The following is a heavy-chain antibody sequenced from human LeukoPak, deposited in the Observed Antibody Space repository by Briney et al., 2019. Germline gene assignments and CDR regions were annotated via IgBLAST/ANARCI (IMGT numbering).Heavy chain of an antibody. CDR1: GYTFTSYG. Sequence: ASVKVSCKASGYTFTSYGISWVRQAPGQGLEWMGWISAYNGNTNYAQKLQGRVTMTTDTSTSTAYMELRSLRSDDTAVYYCARDRHLLEWLLPLDYWGQGTLVTVSS. J-gene: IGHJ4*02. D-gene: IGHD3-3*01. CDR3: ARDRHLLEWLLPLDY. V-gene: IGHV1-18*01. CDR2: ISAYNGNT.